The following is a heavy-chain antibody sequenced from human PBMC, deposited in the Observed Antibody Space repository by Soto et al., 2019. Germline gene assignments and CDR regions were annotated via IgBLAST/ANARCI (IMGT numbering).Heavy chain of an antibody. J-gene: IGHJ3*02. CDR3: ARDPGGTGLDI. V-gene: IGHV4-59*01. CDR2: IYYSGST. Sequence: PSETLSLTCTVSGGSISSYYWSWIRQPPGKGLEWIGYIYYSGSTNYNPSLKSRVTISVDTSKNQFSLMLSSVTAADTAVYYCARDPGGTGLDIWAQGTMVPGSS. D-gene: IGHD3-16*01. CDR1: GGSISSYY.